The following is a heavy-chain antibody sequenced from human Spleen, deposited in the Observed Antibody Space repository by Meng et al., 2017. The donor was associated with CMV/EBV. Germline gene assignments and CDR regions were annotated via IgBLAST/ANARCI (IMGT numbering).Heavy chain of an antibody. CDR3: AKFDSVGATFFDY. J-gene: IGHJ4*02. CDR1: GFMFDRYA. CDR2: ISGSGGSI. V-gene: IGHV3-23*01. D-gene: IGHD1-26*01. Sequence: GESLKISCGASGFMFDRYAMSWVRQAPGKGLEWVSSISGSGGSIEYAGSVKGRFTISRDNSKNTLFLQMKSLRAEDTATYYCAKFDSVGATFFDYWGQGTPVTVSS.